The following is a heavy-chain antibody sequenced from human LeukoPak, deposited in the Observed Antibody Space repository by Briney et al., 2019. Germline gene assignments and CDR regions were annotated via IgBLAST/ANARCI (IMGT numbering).Heavy chain of an antibody. Sequence: ASVKVSCKASGYTFTSHQMHWVRQAPGEGLEWVGIINPNGGSPHFAQKLQGRVTMTTDMSTSTVYMELSSLRSEDTAVYYCARGPWIYIGSPSYYFDFWGQGTLVTVSS. CDR3: ARGPWIYIGSPSYYFDF. CDR2: INPNGGSP. V-gene: IGHV1-46*04. D-gene: IGHD5-12*01. CDR1: GYTFTSHQ. J-gene: IGHJ4*02.